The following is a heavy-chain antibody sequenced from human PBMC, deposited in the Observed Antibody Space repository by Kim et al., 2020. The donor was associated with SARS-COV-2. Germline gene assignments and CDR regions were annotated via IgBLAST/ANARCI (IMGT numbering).Heavy chain of an antibody. V-gene: IGHV3-33*06. Sequence: GGSLRLSCAASGFTFSSYGMHWVRQAPGKGLEWVAVIWYDGSNKYYADSVKGRFTISRDNSKNTLYLQMNSLRAEDTAVYYCAKDSNYGDYRGPYYYYYYGMDVWGQGTTVTVSS. D-gene: IGHD4-17*01. J-gene: IGHJ6*02. CDR1: GFTFSSYG. CDR2: IWYDGSNK. CDR3: AKDSNYGDYRGPYYYYYYGMDV.